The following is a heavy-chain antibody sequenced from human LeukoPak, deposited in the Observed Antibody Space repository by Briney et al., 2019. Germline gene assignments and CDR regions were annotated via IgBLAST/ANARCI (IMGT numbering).Heavy chain of an antibody. CDR3: AKDPEYYYYSSGYNWFDA. CDR1: GFTFSSNA. Sequence: GRSLRLSCAASGFTFSSNAMRSVRQAPGKGLEWVSAISGSGGSTYYADSVKGRFTISRDNSKNPLYRPMNSLRAQATAVDYFAKDPEYYYYSSGYNWFDAWGQGTLVTVSS. V-gene: IGHV3-23*01. CDR2: ISGSGGST. D-gene: IGHD3-22*01. J-gene: IGHJ5*02.